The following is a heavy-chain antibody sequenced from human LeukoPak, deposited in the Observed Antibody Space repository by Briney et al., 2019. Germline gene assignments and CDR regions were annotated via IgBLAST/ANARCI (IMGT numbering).Heavy chain of an antibody. CDR1: GYSFTSYW. J-gene: IGHJ2*01. Sequence: GESLKISCKGSGYSFTSYWIGWVRQVPGKGLEWMGIIYPGDSDTRYSPSFQGQVTISADKSISTAYLQWSSLKASDTAMYYCARPAIAAAGPEDWYFDLWGRGTLVIVSS. CDR3: ARPAIAAAGPEDWYFDL. CDR2: IYPGDSDT. V-gene: IGHV5-51*01. D-gene: IGHD6-13*01.